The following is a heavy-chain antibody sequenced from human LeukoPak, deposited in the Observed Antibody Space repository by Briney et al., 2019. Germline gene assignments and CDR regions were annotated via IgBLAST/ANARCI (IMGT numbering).Heavy chain of an antibody. D-gene: IGHD2/OR15-2a*01. CDR2: INAANGNT. CDR3: ARVRIGYEYYNGMDV. V-gene: IGHV1-3*01. Sequence: ASVKVSCKASGYIFTTYAMHWVRQAPGQRLEWMGWINAANGNTKLSQKFQDRITIIRDKSANTAYMELSSLRSEDTAVYYCARVRIGYEYYNGMDVWGQGTTVTVSS. J-gene: IGHJ6*02. CDR1: GYIFTTYA.